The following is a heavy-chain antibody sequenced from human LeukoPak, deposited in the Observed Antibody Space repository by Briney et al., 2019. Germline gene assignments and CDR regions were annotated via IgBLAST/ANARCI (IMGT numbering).Heavy chain of an antibody. D-gene: IGHD2-2*01. CDR3: ARYCSSTSCYVRNFDY. Sequence: GASVKVSCKASGYTFTGYYMHWVRQAPGQGLEWMGWINPNSGGTSYAQKFQGRVTMTRDTSISTAYMELSRLRSDDTAVYYCARYCSSTSCYVRNFDYWGQGTLVTVSS. CDR1: GYTFTGYY. V-gene: IGHV1-2*02. CDR2: INPNSGGT. J-gene: IGHJ4*02.